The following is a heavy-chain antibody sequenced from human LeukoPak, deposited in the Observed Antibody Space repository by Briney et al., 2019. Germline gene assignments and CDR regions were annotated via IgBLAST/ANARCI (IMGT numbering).Heavy chain of an antibody. CDR1: GGSISSYY. Sequence: SETLSLTCTVSGGSISSYYWSWIRQPPGKGLEWIGYIYYSGSTNYNPSLKSRATISVDTSKNQFSLKLSSVTAADTAVYYCARGSKGQILRYFDWSPYYFDYWGQGTLVTVSS. J-gene: IGHJ4*02. V-gene: IGHV4-59*01. CDR2: IYYSGST. D-gene: IGHD3-9*01. CDR3: ARGSKGQILRYFDWSPYYFDY.